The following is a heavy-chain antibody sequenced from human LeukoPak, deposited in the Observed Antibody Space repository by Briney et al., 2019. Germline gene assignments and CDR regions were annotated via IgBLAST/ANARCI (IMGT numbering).Heavy chain of an antibody. J-gene: IGHJ4*02. CDR1: GYTFTSYY. CDR3: ARDGPEQQLESLGDY. Sequence: ASVKVSCKASGYTFTSYYMHWVRQAPGQGLEWMGIINPSGGSTSYAQKFQGRVTMTRDTSTSTVYMELSSLRSEDTAVYYCARDGPEQQLESLGDYWGQGTLVTVSS. D-gene: IGHD6-13*01. V-gene: IGHV1-46*01. CDR2: INPSGGST.